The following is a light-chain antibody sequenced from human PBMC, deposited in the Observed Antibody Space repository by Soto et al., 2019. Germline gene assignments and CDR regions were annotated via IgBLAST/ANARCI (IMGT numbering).Light chain of an antibody. V-gene: IGKV1-27*01. Sequence: DIQMTQSPSSLSASVGDRVTITCRASQGISNYLAWYQQKPGKVPKLLIYGASTLQAGVPSRFSGSGSGTDFTLTISSLQPEDVAPYYCQKYNSAPFNFGPGTKVQIK. CDR1: QGISNY. CDR2: GAS. CDR3: QKYNSAPFN. J-gene: IGKJ3*01.